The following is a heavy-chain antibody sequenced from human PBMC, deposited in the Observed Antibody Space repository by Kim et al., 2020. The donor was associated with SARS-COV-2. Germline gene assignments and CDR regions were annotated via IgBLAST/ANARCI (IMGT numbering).Heavy chain of an antibody. CDR3: ARVSSMESDSSGPHIDY. Sequence: ASVKVSCKASGYTFTSYYMHWVRQAPGQGLEWMGIINPSGGSTSYAQKFQGRVTMTRDTSTSTVYMELSSLRSEDTAVYYCARVSSMESDSSGPHIDYWGQGTLVTVSS. D-gene: IGHD3-22*01. J-gene: IGHJ4*02. CDR1: GYTFTSYY. V-gene: IGHV1-46*01. CDR2: INPSGGST.